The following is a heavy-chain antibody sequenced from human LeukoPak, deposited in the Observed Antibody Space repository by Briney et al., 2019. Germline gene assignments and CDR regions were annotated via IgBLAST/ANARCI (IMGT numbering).Heavy chain of an antibody. CDR1: TSY. Sequence: ASVKVSCKATSYISWVRQAPGQGLEWMGWIGSYAGDTYYAQKFQGRVTVTTDTSSSTAYMELRSLRSDDTAVYYCARDFWNFDDSRGYYRDFDSWGRGTLVTVSS. CDR3: ARDFWNFDDSRGYYRDFDS. V-gene: IGHV1-18*01. J-gene: IGHJ5*01. D-gene: IGHD3-22*01. CDR2: IGSYAGDT.